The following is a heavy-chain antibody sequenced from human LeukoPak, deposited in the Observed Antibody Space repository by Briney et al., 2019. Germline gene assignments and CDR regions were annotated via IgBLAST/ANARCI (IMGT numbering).Heavy chain of an antibody. V-gene: IGHV3-43D*03. CDR3: AKDGVAAALGGNWFDP. Sequence: GGSLRLACAASGFTFDDYAMHWVRQAPGKGLEWVSLISWNGASTYYADSVKGRFTISRDNSKNSLYLQMNSLRAEDTAFYYCAKDGVAAALGGNWFDPWGQGTLVTVSS. CDR2: ISWNGAST. J-gene: IGHJ5*02. CDR1: GFTFDDYA. D-gene: IGHD2-15*01.